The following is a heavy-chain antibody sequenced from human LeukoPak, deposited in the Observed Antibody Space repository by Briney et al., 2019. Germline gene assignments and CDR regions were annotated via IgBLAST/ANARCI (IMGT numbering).Heavy chain of an antibody. CDR1: GFTFSSYS. D-gene: IGHD5-12*01. CDR2: ISHTSSYT. Sequence: GGSLRLSCAASGFTFSSYSMNWVRQAPGKGLEWVSSISHTSSYTKYVDSVKGRFTISRDNAKNSLYLQMNNLRAGDTAVYYCASHGGHDYFDYWGQGTLVTVSS. J-gene: IGHJ4*02. V-gene: IGHV3-21*01. CDR3: ASHGGHDYFDY.